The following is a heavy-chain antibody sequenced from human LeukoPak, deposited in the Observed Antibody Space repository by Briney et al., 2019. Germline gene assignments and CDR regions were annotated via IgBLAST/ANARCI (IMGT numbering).Heavy chain of an antibody. CDR1: GGSLNGHY. CDR2: GNESGGT. V-gene: IGHV4-34*01. Sequence: SETLSLTCAVYGGSLNGHYWSWIRQSPGKGLEWIGEGNESGGTKFNPSLWGRVTISADTSKNQFSLKLSSVTAADTAVYYCAKNGQSGFSFDPGAQGTLVTVPS. D-gene: IGHD2-8*01. CDR3: AKNGQSGFSFDP. J-gene: IGHJ5*02.